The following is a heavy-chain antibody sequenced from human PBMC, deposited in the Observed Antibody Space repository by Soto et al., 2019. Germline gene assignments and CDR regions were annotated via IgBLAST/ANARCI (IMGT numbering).Heavy chain of an antibody. CDR3: ARARQGESYPFDY. Sequence: GGSLRLSCAASGFTFSSYEMNWVRQAPGKGLEWVSYISSSGSTIYYADSVKGRFTISRDNAKNSLYLQMNSLRAEDTAVYYCARARQGESYPFDYWGQGTLVTVSS. D-gene: IGHD1-26*01. V-gene: IGHV3-48*03. CDR2: ISSSGSTI. CDR1: GFTFSSYE. J-gene: IGHJ4*02.